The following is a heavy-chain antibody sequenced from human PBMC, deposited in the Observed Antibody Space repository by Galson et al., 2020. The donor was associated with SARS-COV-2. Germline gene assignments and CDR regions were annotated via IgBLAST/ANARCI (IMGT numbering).Heavy chain of an antibody. Sequence: LETLSPTCTVSGGSISSSSYYWGWIRQPPGKGLEWIGSIYYSGSTYYNPSLKSRVTISVDTSKNQFSLKLSSVTAADTAVYYCARVDDILTGYYYYGMDVWGQGTTVTVSS. CDR3: ARVDDILTGYYYYGMDV. CDR1: GGSISSSSYY. D-gene: IGHD3-9*01. CDR2: IYYSGST. J-gene: IGHJ6*02. V-gene: IGHV4-39*01.